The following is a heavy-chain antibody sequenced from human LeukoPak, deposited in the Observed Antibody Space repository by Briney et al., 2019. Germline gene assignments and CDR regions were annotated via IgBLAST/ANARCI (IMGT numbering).Heavy chain of an antibody. CDR2: ISGSGGST. CDR1: GFTFSSYA. Sequence: WGSLRLSCAASGFTFSSYAMSWVRQAPGKGLEWVSAISGSGGSTYYADSVKGRFTISRDNSKNTLYLQMNSLRAEDTAVYYCARDQGTLPYYDFWSGYYIALDYWGQGTLVTVSS. CDR3: ARDQGTLPYYDFWSGYYIALDY. V-gene: IGHV3-23*01. J-gene: IGHJ4*02. D-gene: IGHD3-3*01.